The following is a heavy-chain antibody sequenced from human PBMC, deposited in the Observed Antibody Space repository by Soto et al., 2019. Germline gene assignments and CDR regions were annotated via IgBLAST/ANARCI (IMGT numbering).Heavy chain of an antibody. CDR3: AKDSHPEYDYIWGSYS. D-gene: IGHD3-16*01. CDR2: ISGSGGST. J-gene: IGHJ5*02. CDR1: GFTFSSYA. V-gene: IGHV3-23*01. Sequence: PGGSLRLSCAASGFTFSSYAMSWVRQAPGKGLEWVSAISGSGGSTYYADSVKGRFTISRDNSKNTLYLQMNSLRAEDTAVYYCAKDSHPEYDYIWGSYSWGQGTLVTVSS.